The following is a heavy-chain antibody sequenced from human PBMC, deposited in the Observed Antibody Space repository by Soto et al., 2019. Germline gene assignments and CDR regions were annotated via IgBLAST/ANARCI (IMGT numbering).Heavy chain of an antibody. CDR3: AGDRDSRQGGNWFDP. CDR1: GGTFSSYT. V-gene: IGHV1-69*08. J-gene: IGHJ5*02. Sequence: QVQLVQSGAEVKKPGSSVKVSCKASGGTFSSYTISWVRQAPGQGLEWMGRIIPILGIANYAQKFQGRVTITADNSTSTAYMELSSLRSEDTAVYYCAGDRDSRQGGNWFDPWGQGTLVTVSS. D-gene: IGHD3-16*01. CDR2: IIPILGIA.